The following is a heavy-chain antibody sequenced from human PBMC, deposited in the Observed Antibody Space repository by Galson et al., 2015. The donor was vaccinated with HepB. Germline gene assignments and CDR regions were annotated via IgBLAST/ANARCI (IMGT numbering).Heavy chain of an antibody. CDR1: GGSIGSSGNY. CDR2: INYRGTT. V-gene: IGHV4-39*01. J-gene: IGHJ4*02. D-gene: IGHD3-22*01. Sequence: ETLSLTCTVSGGSIGSSGNYWGWIRQPPGKGLEWIGNINYRGTTHYNPSLESRVTISVDTSKNQFSLKMSSVTAADTAVYYCARNSGQNYYDSSDWGQGTLVTVSS. CDR3: ARNSGQNYYDSSD.